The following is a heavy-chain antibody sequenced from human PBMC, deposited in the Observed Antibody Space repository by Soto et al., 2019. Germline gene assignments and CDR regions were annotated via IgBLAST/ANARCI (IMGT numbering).Heavy chain of an antibody. Sequence: GGSLRLSCAASVFTFSSYAMHWVRQAPGKGLEWVAVISYDGSNKYYADSVKGRFTISRDNSKNTLYLQMNSLRAEDTAVYYCARSDGRYWGQGTLVTVSS. CDR2: ISYDGSNK. CDR1: VFTFSSYA. V-gene: IGHV3-30-3*01. J-gene: IGHJ4*02. CDR3: ARSDGRY.